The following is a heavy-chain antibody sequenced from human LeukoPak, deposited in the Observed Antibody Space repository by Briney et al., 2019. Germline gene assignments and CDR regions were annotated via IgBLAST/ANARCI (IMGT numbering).Heavy chain of an antibody. CDR1: GYTFTDYY. V-gene: IGHV1-2*04. D-gene: IGHD2-2*01. Sequence: ASVKVSCKASGYTFTDYYMHWVRQAPGQGLEWMGWINPNSGGTYSAQKFQGWVTMTRDTSTSTAYMELSRLTSDDTAVYYCARANALHCSSTSCLFDYWGQGTLVTVSS. CDR2: INPNSGGT. CDR3: ARANALHCSSTSCLFDY. J-gene: IGHJ4*02.